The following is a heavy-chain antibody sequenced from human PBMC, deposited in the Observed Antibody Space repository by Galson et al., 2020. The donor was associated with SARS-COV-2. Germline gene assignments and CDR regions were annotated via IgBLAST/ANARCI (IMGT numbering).Heavy chain of an antibody. Sequence: SETLSLTCTVSGGSISSYYWSWIRQPPGKGLEWIGYIYYSGNTNYNPSLKSRVTISVDTSKNQFSLKLNSVTAADTAVYYCARHSQYQLLSNLLFAPWGQGTLVTVSS. CDR3: ARHSQYQLLSNLLFAP. J-gene: IGHJ5*02. CDR2: IYYSGNT. CDR1: GGSISSYY. V-gene: IGHV4-59*08. D-gene: IGHD2-2*01.